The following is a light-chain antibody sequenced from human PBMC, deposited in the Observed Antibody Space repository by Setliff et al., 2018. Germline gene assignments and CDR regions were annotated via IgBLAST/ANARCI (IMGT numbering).Light chain of an antibody. Sequence: LAQPPSASGSPGQSVTISCTGTSSDIGGYNYVSWYQQHPGKAPKLMIYEVNKRPSGVPDRFSGSKSGNTASLTVSGLQAEDEADYYCSSYAGSNTWVFGGGTKVTVL. CDR1: SSDIGGYNY. J-gene: IGLJ3*02. CDR3: SSYAGSNTWV. V-gene: IGLV2-8*01. CDR2: EVN.